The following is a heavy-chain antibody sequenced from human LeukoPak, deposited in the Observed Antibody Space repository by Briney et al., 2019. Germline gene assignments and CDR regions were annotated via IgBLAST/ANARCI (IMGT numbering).Heavy chain of an antibody. Sequence: PSETLSLTCNVSGGAITGHYWSWLRQSPEKGLEWIGFIYFNGMTKYSPSLESRVTISVDTSKNQFSLRLTSVTAADTAVYFCARQFPPYHSGSRYFDNWGQGMQVTVSS. J-gene: IGHJ4*02. D-gene: IGHD3-10*01. V-gene: IGHV4-59*08. CDR1: GGAITGHY. CDR2: IYFNGMT. CDR3: ARQFPPYHSGSRYFDN.